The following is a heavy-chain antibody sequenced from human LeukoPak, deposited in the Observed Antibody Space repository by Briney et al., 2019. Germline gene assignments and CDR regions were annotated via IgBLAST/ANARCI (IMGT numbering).Heavy chain of an antibody. J-gene: IGHJ1*01. CDR2: IKSDGST. CDR3: ARAPSEIGGYYPEYFRH. Sequence: GGSLRLSCAASEFTFSSYWMHWVRQAPGKGLVWVSSIKSDGSTNYADSVKGRFTISRDNAKNTVSLQMNSLRAEDTGVYYCARAPSEIGGYYPEYFRHWGQGTLVTVSS. CDR1: EFTFSSYW. V-gene: IGHV3-74*01. D-gene: IGHD3-22*01.